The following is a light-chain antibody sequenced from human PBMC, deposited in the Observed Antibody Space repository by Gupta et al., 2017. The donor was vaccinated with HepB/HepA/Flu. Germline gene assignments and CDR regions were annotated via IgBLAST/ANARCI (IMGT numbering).Light chain of an antibody. CDR3: QQTDSFPWT. CDR1: RGINIW. CDR2: TAS. V-gene: IGKV1-12*02. Sequence: DIQMTQPPSSVSASVGDRVTITCRASRGINIWLAWYQQKPGKAPNLLISTASSLQSGVPSRFSGGGSGTDFTLTISSLQSEDVGTYYCQQTDSFPWTFGQGTRVEIK. J-gene: IGKJ1*01.